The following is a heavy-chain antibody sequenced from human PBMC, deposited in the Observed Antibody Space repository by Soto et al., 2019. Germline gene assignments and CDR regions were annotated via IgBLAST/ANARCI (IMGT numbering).Heavy chain of an antibody. CDR3: ARDLPAYYGMDV. V-gene: IGHV3-21*01. CDR2: ISSSSSYI. Sequence: ETLSLTCTVSGGSISSGGYYWNWVRQAPGKGLEWVSSISSSSSYIYYVDSVKGRFTISRDNAKNSLYLQMNSLRAEDTAVYYCARDLPAYYGMDVWGQGTTVTVSS. J-gene: IGHJ6*02. CDR1: GGSISSGGYY.